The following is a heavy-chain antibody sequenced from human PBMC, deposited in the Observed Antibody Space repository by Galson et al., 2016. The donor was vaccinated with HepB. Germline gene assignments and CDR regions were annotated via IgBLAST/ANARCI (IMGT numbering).Heavy chain of an antibody. CDR1: RYTFTAYY. V-gene: IGHV1-2*02. CDR2: INPNGGYT. D-gene: IGHD3-16*01. J-gene: IGHJ3*02. CDR3: ARGLYYSSSGGKALDI. Sequence: SVKVSCKASRYTFTAYYIHWVRQAPGQGLEWIGWINPNGGYTKYSQKFQGRVTLTRDTSISTAYMELSGLRYDDTAVYYCARGLYYSSSGGKALDIGGQGTMVTVSS.